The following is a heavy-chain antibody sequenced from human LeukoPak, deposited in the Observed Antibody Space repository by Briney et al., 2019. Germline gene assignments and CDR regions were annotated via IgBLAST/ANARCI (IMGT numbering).Heavy chain of an antibody. CDR3: ARGRVVVTAISEY. Sequence: PGRPLRLSCAASGFTFRSYAMHWVRQAPGKGLEWVAIISDDVSNTYYADSVKGRLTISRDNSKNTLYLQMNSLRAEDTAVYFCARGRVVVTAISEYWGQGALVTVSS. CDR1: GFTFRSYA. CDR2: ISDDVSNT. J-gene: IGHJ4*02. V-gene: IGHV3-30*04. D-gene: IGHD2-21*02.